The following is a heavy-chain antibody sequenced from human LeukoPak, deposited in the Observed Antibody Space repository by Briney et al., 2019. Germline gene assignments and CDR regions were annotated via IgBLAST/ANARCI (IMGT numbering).Heavy chain of an antibody. D-gene: IGHD4-17*01. J-gene: IGHJ6*03. Sequence: GGSLRLSCAASGFSFSDYYMSWIRQAPGKGLEWVSYISSSGYTIYYADSVKGRFTISRDNAKNSLYLQMNSLRAEDTAVYYCARMTTVTLAGNYMDVWGKGTTVTVSS. CDR1: GFSFSDYY. V-gene: IGHV3-11*01. CDR2: ISSSGYTI. CDR3: ARMTTVTLAGNYMDV.